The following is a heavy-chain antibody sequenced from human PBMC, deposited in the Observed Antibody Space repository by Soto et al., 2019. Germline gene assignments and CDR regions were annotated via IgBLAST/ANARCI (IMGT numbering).Heavy chain of an antibody. D-gene: IGHD3-10*01. CDR1: GFTFTSSA. CDR2: INAGNGNT. V-gene: IGHV1-3*01. CDR3: ARGPLSMVYFDY. J-gene: IGHJ4*02. Sequence: ASVKVSCKASGFTFTSSAFQWVRQAPGQRLEWMGWINAGNGNTKYSQKFQGRVTITRDTSASTAYMELSSLRSEDTAVYYCARGPLSMVYFDYWGQGTLVTVS.